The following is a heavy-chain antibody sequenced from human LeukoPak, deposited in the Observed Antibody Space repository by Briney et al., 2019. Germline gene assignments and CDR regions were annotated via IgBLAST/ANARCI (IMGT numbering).Heavy chain of an antibody. CDR1: GYTFTGYY. J-gene: IGHJ5*02. CDR2: INPNSGGT. D-gene: IGHD6-13*01. Sequence: ASVKVSCKASGYTFTGYYMHWVRQAPGQGLEWLGWINPNSGGTNYAQKFQGRVTMTRDTSISTAYMELSGLRSDDTAVYYCARARGIAAAGTLYNWFDPWGQGTLVTVSS. V-gene: IGHV1-2*02. CDR3: ARARGIAAAGTLYNWFDP.